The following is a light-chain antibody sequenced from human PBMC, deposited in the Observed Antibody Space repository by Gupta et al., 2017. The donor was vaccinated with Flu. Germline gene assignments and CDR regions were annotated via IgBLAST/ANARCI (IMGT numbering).Light chain of an antibody. J-gene: IGKJ4*01. V-gene: IGKV4-1*01. CDR3: QQYYGVPLT. CDR1: QSLLSSSNNKNF. CDR2: WAS. Sequence: DIVMTQSPDSLAVSLGERATINCKSSQSLLSSSNNKNFLAWYQQRPGQSPKLLIYWASSRESGVPDRISGSGSGTEFALTIDSLQAEDVAVYYCQQYYGVPLTFGGGTKVEIK.